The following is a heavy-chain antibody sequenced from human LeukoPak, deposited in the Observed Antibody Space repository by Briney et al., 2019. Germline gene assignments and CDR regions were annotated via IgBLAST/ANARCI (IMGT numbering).Heavy chain of an antibody. Sequence: GRSLRLSCAASGFTFSSYGMHWVRQAPGKGLEWVAVIWYDGSNKYYADSVKGRFTISRDNSKNTLYLQMNSLRAEDTAVYYCQVAAAGTFDYWGQGTLVTVSS. J-gene: IGHJ4*02. V-gene: IGHV3-33*01. CDR2: IWYDGSNK. CDR3: QVAAAGTFDY. D-gene: IGHD6-13*01. CDR1: GFTFSSYG.